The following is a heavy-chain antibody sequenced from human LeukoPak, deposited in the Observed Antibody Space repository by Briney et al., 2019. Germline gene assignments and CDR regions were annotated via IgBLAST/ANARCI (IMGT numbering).Heavy chain of an antibody. V-gene: IGHV1-46*01. CDR3: ARDWTTNGVQFDY. CDR2: FNPSGGST. Sequence: ASVKVSCKASGYTFTNYYMHWVRQAPGQGLEWMGVFNPSGGSTSYAQKLQGRVTMTRDTSTSTVYMELSSLRSEDTAVYYCARDWTTNGVQFDYWGQGTLVTVSS. J-gene: IGHJ4*02. D-gene: IGHD2-8*01. CDR1: GYTFTNYY.